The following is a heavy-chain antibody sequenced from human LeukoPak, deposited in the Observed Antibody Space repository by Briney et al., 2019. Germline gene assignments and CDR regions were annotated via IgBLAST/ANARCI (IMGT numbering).Heavy chain of an antibody. V-gene: IGHV3-48*03. CDR3: ARGPPRRLDY. CDR1: GFTFSPYE. Sequence: PGGSLRLSCAASGFTFSPYETNWVRQAPGKGLEWVSYISSSGTTIYYADSVKGRFTISRDNAKNSLYLQMNSLRVEDTAVYYCARGPPRRLDYWGQGALVTVSS. CDR2: ISSSGTTI. J-gene: IGHJ4*02.